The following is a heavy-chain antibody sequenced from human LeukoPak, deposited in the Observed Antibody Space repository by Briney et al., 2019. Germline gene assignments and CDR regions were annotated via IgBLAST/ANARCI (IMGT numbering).Heavy chain of an antibody. D-gene: IGHD3-22*01. CDR1: GDSNSSYH. CDR2: IHYSGST. Sequence: SETLSLPCTVSGDSNSSYHWSWIRQSPGKGLEWIGYIHYSGSTNYNPSLKSRVTISVDTSKNQFSLKLSSVTAADTAVYYCARSGYYHSGVYNWWCEPWGQGALVTVSS. CDR3: ARSGYYHSGVYNWWCEP. V-gene: IGHV4-59*01. J-gene: IGHJ5*02.